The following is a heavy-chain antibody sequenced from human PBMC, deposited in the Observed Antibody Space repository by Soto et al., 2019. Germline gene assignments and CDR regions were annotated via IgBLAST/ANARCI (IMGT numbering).Heavy chain of an antibody. J-gene: IGHJ4*02. CDR2: IYYSGST. D-gene: IGHD3-10*01. Sequence: QLQLQESGPGLVKPSETLSLTCTVSGGSISSSSYYWGWIRQPPGKGLEWIGSIYYSGSTYYNPSLKSRVTISVDTSKNQFSLKLSSVTAADTAVYYCARHLWFGEVIFGRGQGTLVTVSS. CDR1: GGSISSSSYY. CDR3: ARHLWFGEVIFG. V-gene: IGHV4-39*01.